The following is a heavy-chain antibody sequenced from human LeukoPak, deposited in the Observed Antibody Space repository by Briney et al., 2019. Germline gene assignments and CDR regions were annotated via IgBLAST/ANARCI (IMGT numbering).Heavy chain of an antibody. J-gene: IGHJ3*02. CDR1: GFTFSRYD. D-gene: IGHD3-3*01. V-gene: IGHV3-13*05. Sequence: QPGGSLRLSCAASGFTFSRYDMHWVRQATGKGLEWVSAIGTVGDPYYPGSVKGRFTISRENAKNSLYLQMNSLRAGVTAVYYCARGFLGDAFDIWGQGTMVTVSS. CDR3: ARGFLGDAFDI. CDR2: IGTVGDP.